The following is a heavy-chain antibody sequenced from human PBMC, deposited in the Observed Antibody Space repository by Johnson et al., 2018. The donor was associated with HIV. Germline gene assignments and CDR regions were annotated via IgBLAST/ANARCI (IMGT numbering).Heavy chain of an antibody. CDR3: ARSGPNWAFDF. CDR2: IWYDGSNK. D-gene: IGHD1-1*01. J-gene: IGHJ3*01. V-gene: IGHV3-33*01. CDR1: GFIFSSYG. Sequence: VQLVESGGGVVQPGRSLRLSCAASGFIFSSYGMHWVRQAPGKGLEWVAVIWYDGSNKYYADSVKGRFTISRDNSKNTLYLQMNTSRAEDTAVYYCARSGPNWAFDFWGQGTMVTVSS.